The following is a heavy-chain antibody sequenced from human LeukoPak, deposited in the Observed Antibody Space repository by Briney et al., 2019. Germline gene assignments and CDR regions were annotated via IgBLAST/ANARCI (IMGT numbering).Heavy chain of an antibody. V-gene: IGHV3-30*02. CDR1: GFAFSSYG. CDR2: IRYDGSNK. CDR3: AKALIAAAGTSY. Sequence: GGSLRLSCAASGFAFSSYGMHWDRQAPGKGLEWVAFIRYDGSNKYYADSVKGRFTISRDNSKNTLYLQMNSLRAEDTAVYYCAKALIAAAGTSYWGQGTLVTVSS. D-gene: IGHD6-13*01. J-gene: IGHJ4*02.